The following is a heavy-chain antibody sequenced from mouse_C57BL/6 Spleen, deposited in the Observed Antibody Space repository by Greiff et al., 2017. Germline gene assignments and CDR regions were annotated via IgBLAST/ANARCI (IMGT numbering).Heavy chain of an antibody. Sequence: QVQLKESGAELVRPGASVTLSCKASGYTFTDYEMHWVKQTPVHGLEWIGAIDPETGGTAYNQKFKGKAILTADKSSSTAYMELRSLTSEDSAVYYCTRDYYGSSYDIDYWGQGTTLTVSS. J-gene: IGHJ2*01. D-gene: IGHD1-1*01. CDR2: IDPETGGT. CDR1: GYTFTDYE. CDR3: TRDYYGSSYDIDY. V-gene: IGHV1-15*01.